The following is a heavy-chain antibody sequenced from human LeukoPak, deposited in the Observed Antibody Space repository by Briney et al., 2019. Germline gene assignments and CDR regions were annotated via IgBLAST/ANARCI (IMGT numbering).Heavy chain of an antibody. CDR1: GFTFSSYT. Sequence: GGSLRLSCSASGFTFSSYTMNWVRQAPGKGLEWVSSISGRSTYIFYADSVKGRFTISRDNAKNSLSLQTNSLRAEDTAVYHCARDRYKTSPDYWGQGTLVTVSS. D-gene: IGHD1-14*01. J-gene: IGHJ4*02. V-gene: IGHV3-21*01. CDR3: ARDRYKTSPDY. CDR2: ISGRSTYI.